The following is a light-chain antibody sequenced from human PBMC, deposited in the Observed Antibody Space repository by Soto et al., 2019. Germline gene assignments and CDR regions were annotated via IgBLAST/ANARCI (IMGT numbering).Light chain of an antibody. CDR1: QSVSSS. V-gene: IGKV3-15*01. CDR2: DTS. J-gene: IGKJ1*01. CDR3: QQYVHWPPAT. Sequence: EIVVTQSPATLSVSPGERVTLSCRASQSVSSSLAWYQQRPGQAPRLLIYDTSTRAPGIAARFSGSGSGTEYSPAISSPRSEDVAVYYWQQYVHWPPATFGQGTTVEIK.